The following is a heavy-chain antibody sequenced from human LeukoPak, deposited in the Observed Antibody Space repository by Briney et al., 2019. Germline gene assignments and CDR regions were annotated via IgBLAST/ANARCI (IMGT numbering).Heavy chain of an antibody. J-gene: IGHJ4*02. CDR1: GYSISTGYY. CDR3: ARAGGNGWFYY. Sequence: SETLSLTCTVSGYSISTGYYWGWIRQPPGKGLEWIGSIYHSGSTYYNPSLKSRVTISVDTSKNQFSLKLSSVTAADTALYYCARAGGNGWFYYWGQGTLVTVSS. CDR2: IYHSGST. D-gene: IGHD6-19*01. V-gene: IGHV4-38-2*02.